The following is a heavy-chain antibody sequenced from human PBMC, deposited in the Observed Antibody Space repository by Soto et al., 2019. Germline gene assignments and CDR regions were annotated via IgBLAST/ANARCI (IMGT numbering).Heavy chain of an antibody. V-gene: IGHV4-31*03. CDR2: IYYSGST. CDR1: GGSISSGGYY. J-gene: IGHJ3*02. D-gene: IGHD2-21*02. Sequence: QVQLQESGPGLVKPSQTLSLTCTVSGGSISSGGYYWSWIRQHPGKGLEWIGYIYYSGSTYYNPSLKSRVTMSVDTSKNQFSLKLSSVTAADTAVYYCARAGTYCGGDCSDAFDIWGQGTMVTVSS. CDR3: ARAGTYCGGDCSDAFDI.